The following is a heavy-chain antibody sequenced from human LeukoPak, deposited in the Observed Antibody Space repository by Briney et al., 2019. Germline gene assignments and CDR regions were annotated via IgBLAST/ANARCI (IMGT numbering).Heavy chain of an antibody. J-gene: IGHJ4*02. D-gene: IGHD3-22*01. V-gene: IGHV3-33*01. Sequence: PGRSLRLSCAASGFTFSSYGMHWVRQAPGKGLEWVAVIWYDGSNKYYADSVKGRFTISRDNSKNTLYLQMNSLRAEDTAVYYCAREVPRSGYYPYYFDYWGQGTLVTVSS. CDR1: GFTFSSYG. CDR3: AREVPRSGYYPYYFDY. CDR2: IWYDGSNK.